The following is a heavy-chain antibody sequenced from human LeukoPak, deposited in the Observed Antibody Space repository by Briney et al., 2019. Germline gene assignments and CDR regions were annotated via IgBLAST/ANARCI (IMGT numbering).Heavy chain of an antibody. CDR1: GFTFSSYG. CDR2: IRDGSNK. CDR3: ANHFACGSTSCPPFDS. Sequence: GGSLRLSCAASGFTFSSYGMNWVRQAPGKGLEWVAFIRDGSNKYYADSVKGRFTISRDNFKNTLYLEMNSLRAEDTAVYYCANHFACGSTSCPPFDSWGQGTLVTVSS. J-gene: IGHJ4*02. V-gene: IGHV3-30*02. D-gene: IGHD2-2*01.